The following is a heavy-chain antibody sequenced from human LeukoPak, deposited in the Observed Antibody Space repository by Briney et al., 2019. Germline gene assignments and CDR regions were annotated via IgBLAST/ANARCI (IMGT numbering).Heavy chain of an antibody. V-gene: IGHV3-7*01. Sequence: GGSLRLSCAAPGFTFSSYWMSWVRQAPGKGLEWVANIKQDGSEKYYVDSVKGRFTISRDNAKNSLYLQMNSLRAEDTAVYYCAKSATRFSNGWYGQVDFDSWGQGSLVIVSS. CDR3: AKSATRFSNGWYGQVDFDS. CDR1: GFTFSSYW. J-gene: IGHJ4*02. CDR2: IKQDGSEK. D-gene: IGHD6-19*01.